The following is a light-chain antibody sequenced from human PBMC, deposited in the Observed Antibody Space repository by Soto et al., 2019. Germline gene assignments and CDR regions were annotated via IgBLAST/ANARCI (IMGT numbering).Light chain of an antibody. CDR1: QSVSSSH. CDR2: AAS. V-gene: IGKV3-20*01. J-gene: IGKJ5*01. Sequence: IVLTQSAGTLSLSPGERATLSCGASQSVSSSHLAWYQHKPGQARRPVIYAASSRATGSPDRFSGGGSGTDFTLTISSLQAEDVAVYYCQQYHSDPITFGQGTRLEIK. CDR3: QQYHSDPIT.